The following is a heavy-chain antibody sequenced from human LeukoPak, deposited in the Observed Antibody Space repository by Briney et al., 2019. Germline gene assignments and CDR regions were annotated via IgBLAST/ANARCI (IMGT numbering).Heavy chain of an antibody. V-gene: IGHV1-2*02. D-gene: IGHD2/OR15-2a*01. CDR3: ARVPEYPLGAFDT. CDR2: INPNSGGT. CDR1: GYTFTGYY. Sequence: TSVKVSCKASGYTFTGYYMHWVRQAPGQGLEWMGWINPNSGGTNYAQKFQGRVTMTRDTSISTAYMELSRLRSDDTAVYYCARVPEYPLGAFDTWGQGTMVTVSS. J-gene: IGHJ3*02.